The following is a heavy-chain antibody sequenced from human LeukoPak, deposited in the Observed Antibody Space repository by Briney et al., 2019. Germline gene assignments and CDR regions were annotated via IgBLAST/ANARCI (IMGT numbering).Heavy chain of an antibody. D-gene: IGHD1-26*01. V-gene: IGHV4-39*07. CDR2: IYYSGST. CDR1: GGSISSSSYY. CDR3: AREAVGATAKPGY. J-gene: IGHJ4*02. Sequence: SETLSLTCTVSGGSISSSSYYWGWIRQPPGKGLEWIGSIYYSGSTYYNPSLKSRVTISVDTSKNQFSLKLSSVTAADTAVHYCAREAVGATAKPGYWGQGTLVTVSS.